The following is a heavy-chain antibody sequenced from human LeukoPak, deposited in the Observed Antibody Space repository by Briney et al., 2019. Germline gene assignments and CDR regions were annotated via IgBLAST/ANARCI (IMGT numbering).Heavy chain of an antibody. CDR1: GFTFSSYW. Sequence: PGGSLRLSCAASGFTFSSYWMSWVRQAPGKGLEWVANIKQDGSEKYYVDSVKGRFTISRDNAKNSLYLQMNSLRAEDTAVYYCASLFLVKTHLSGDSPRGYWGQGTLVTVSS. CDR3: ASLFLVKTHLSGDSPRGY. D-gene: IGHD2-15*01. CDR2: IKQDGSEK. J-gene: IGHJ4*02. V-gene: IGHV3-7*01.